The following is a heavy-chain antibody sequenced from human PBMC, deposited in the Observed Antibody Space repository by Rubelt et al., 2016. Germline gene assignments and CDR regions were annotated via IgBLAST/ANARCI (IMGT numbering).Heavy chain of an antibody. J-gene: IGHJ6*02. D-gene: IGHD2-2*01. Sequence: QVQLQESGPGLVRPSETLALTCTVSGSSMKNHYWSWVRQPAGKGLEWIGEINHSGSTNYNPSLKSRVTISVDTSKNQFSLKLSSVTAADTAVYYCARGFGRGPAAMLLDYYGMDVWGQGTTVTVSS. CDR1: GSSMKNHY. CDR3: ARGFGRGPAAMLLDYYGMDV. V-gene: IGHV4-59*11. CDR2: INHSGST.